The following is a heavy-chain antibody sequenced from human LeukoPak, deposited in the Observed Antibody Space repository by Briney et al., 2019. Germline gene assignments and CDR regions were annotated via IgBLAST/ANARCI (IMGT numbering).Heavy chain of an antibody. V-gene: IGHV4-34*01. CDR1: GGSLSGNS. D-gene: IGHD6-19*01. CDR3: ARGSVAGIVFNY. J-gene: IGHJ4*02. Sequence: SETLSLTCVVYGGSLSGNSWSWVRQPPGKGLDWIGEINHSGSTNYNPSLKSRVSISVDTSKNQFSLKLSSVTAADTAVYYCARGSVAGIVFNYWGQGTLVTVSS. CDR2: INHSGST.